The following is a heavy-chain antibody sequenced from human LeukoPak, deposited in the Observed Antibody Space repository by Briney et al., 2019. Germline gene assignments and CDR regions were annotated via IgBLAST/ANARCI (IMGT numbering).Heavy chain of an antibody. V-gene: IGHV3-11*01. CDR1: GFTFNDYY. CDR3: ATEVGVSAGAYDV. Sequence: GGSLRLSCEASGFTFNDYYMSWIRQAPGKGLEWVSYTGSSGRNIKYADSVKGRFTISRDNAKNSVQLQMNSLRVEDTALYYCATEVGVSAGAYDVWGQGTMVTVSS. J-gene: IGHJ3*01. D-gene: IGHD3-16*01. CDR2: TGSSGRNI.